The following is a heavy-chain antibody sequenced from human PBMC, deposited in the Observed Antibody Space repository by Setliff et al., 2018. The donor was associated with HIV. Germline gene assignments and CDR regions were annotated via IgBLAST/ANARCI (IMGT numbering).Heavy chain of an antibody. Sequence: SETLSLTCTVSGGSISSYYWSWIRQPAGKGLEWIGRIYTSGSTNYNPSLKSRVVMSVDTSKNQFSLKLTSVTAADTATYYCARDTGVNVAPDGRGYHTFDFWGRGTMVTVSS. V-gene: IGHV4-4*07. CDR2: IYTSGST. D-gene: IGHD2-8*02. J-gene: IGHJ3*01. CDR3: ARDTGVNVAPDGRGYHTFDF. CDR1: GGSISSYY.